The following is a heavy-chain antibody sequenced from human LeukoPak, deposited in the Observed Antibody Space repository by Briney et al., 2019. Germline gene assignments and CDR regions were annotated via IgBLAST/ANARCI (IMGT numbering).Heavy chain of an antibody. D-gene: IGHD2-15*01. CDR1: GFTFSSYG. Sequence: GRSLRLSCAASGFTFSSYGMHWVRQAPGKGLEWVAVISYDGSNKYCADSVKGRFTISRDNSKNTLYLQMNSLRAEDTAVYYCAKDGGGYCSGGSCYPGRLDYWGQGTLVTVSS. V-gene: IGHV3-30*18. J-gene: IGHJ4*02. CDR3: AKDGGGYCSGGSCYPGRLDY. CDR2: ISYDGSNK.